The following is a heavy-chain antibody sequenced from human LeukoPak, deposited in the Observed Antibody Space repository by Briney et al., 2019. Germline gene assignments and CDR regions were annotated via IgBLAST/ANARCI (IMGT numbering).Heavy chain of an antibody. Sequence: SETLSLTCTVSGGSISNYYWSWIRQPPGKGLEWIGYIYYSGNTNYNPSLKSRVTMSVDTSKNQFSLKLNSVTAADTAVYYYARFEKFYDSGAHYLDYWGQGALVTVSS. CDR2: IYYSGNT. CDR1: GGSISNYY. V-gene: IGHV4-59*12. CDR3: ARFEKFYDSGAHYLDY. D-gene: IGHD3-22*01. J-gene: IGHJ4*02.